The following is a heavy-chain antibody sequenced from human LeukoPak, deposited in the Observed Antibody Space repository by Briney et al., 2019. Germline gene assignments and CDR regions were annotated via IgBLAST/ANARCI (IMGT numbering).Heavy chain of an antibody. CDR2: INPNSGGT. V-gene: IGHV1-2*02. CDR1: GYTFTGYY. CDR3: ARDAALVGATSPHDY. D-gene: IGHD1-26*01. Sequence: ASVKVSCKASGYTFTGYYMHWVRQAPGQGLEWMGWINPNSGGTNYAQKFQGRVTMTRDTSISTAYMELSRLRSDDTAVYYCARDAALVGATSPHDYWGQGTLVTVSS. J-gene: IGHJ4*02.